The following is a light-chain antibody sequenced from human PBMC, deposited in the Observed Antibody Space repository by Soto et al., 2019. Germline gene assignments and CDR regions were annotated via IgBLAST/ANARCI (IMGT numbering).Light chain of an antibody. Sequence: AIQMTQSPSSLSASVGDRVTITCRASQGIRNDLGWYQQKPGKAPKLLIYAASSLQSGVPSRFSGSGSGTDFTLTISSLQPEDFATYYCQQSYSTFMYTFGQGTKLEIK. CDR2: AAS. CDR3: QQSYSTFMYT. J-gene: IGKJ2*01. V-gene: IGKV1-6*01. CDR1: QGIRND.